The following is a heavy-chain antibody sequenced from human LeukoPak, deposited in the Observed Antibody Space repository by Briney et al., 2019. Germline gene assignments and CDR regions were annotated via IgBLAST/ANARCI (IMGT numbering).Heavy chain of an antibody. CDR3: AKKIAAGTHSFDY. D-gene: IGHD6-13*01. Sequence: GGSLRLSCAASGFTFSSYAMSWVRQAPGKGLEWVSAIGSSGGDTNYADSVKGRFTISRDNSKNTLYLQMNSLRAEDTAVYYCAKKIAAGTHSFDYWGQGTLVTVSS. J-gene: IGHJ4*02. V-gene: IGHV3-23*01. CDR2: IGSSGGDT. CDR1: GFTFSSYA.